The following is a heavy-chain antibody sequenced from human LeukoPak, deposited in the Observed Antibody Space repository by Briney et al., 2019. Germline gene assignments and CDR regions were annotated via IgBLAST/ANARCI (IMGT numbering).Heavy chain of an antibody. CDR3: ARGYDFWSGYQSSY. J-gene: IGHJ4*02. Sequence: GGSLRLSCAASGFTFSSYGMTWVRQAPGKGLEWVSYISSSSSTIYYADSVKGRFTISRDNAKNSLYLQMNSLRAEDTAVYYCARGYDFWSGYQSSYWGQGTLVTVSS. D-gene: IGHD3-3*01. CDR2: ISSSSSTI. V-gene: IGHV3-48*01. CDR1: GFTFSSYG.